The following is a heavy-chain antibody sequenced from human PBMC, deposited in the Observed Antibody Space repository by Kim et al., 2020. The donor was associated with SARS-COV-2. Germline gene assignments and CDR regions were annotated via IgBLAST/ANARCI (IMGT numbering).Heavy chain of an antibody. V-gene: IGHV3-48*02. J-gene: IGHJ3*02. CDR2: ISSSSSTI. CDR3: ARDGRITCSSSYRSSVRDI. Sequence: GGSLRLSCAASGFTFSSYSMNWVRQAPGKGLEWVSYISSSSSTIYYADSVKGRFTISRDNAKNSLYLQMNSLRDEDTAVYYRARDGRITCSSSYRSSVRDIWGQGTMVTVSS. D-gene: IGHD6-13*01. CDR1: GFTFSSYS.